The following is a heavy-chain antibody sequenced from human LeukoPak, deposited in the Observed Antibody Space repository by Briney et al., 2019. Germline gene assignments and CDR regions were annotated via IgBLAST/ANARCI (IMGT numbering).Heavy chain of an antibody. J-gene: IGHJ4*02. Sequence: GGSLRLSCAAAGFSFSSYGMHWVRQAPGKGLEWVAFMRHDGSNIYYADSVKGRFTMSRENSKKTLYVQMNSLRPEDTAVYYCAKSAPGVSGWYAFDFWGQGTLVTVSS. CDR3: AKSAPGVSGWYAFDF. V-gene: IGHV3-30*02. CDR2: MRHDGSNI. D-gene: IGHD6-19*01. CDR1: GFSFSSYG.